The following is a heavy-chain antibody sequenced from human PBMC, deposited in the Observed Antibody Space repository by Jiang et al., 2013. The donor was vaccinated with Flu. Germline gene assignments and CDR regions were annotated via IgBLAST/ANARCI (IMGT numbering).Heavy chain of an antibody. J-gene: IGHJ6*02. Sequence: VESGAEVKKPGASVKVSCKASGYTFTSYYMHWVRQAPGQGLKWMGIINPNGGSTNYAQKFQGRVTMTRDTSTSMVYMELSSLRSEDTAVYYCARAESPNYYYYGMDVWGQGTTVTVSS. CDR2: INPNGGST. V-gene: IGHV1-46*01. CDR3: ARAESPNYYYYGMDV. CDR1: GYTFTSYY.